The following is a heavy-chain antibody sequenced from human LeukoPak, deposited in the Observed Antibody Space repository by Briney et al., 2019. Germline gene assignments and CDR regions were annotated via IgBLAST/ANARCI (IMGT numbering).Heavy chain of an antibody. J-gene: IGHJ4*02. D-gene: IGHD3-22*01. CDR2: ISWNSGSI. CDR1: GFTFDDYA. CDR3: AKDIRYYYDSSGPQGYFDY. V-gene: IGHV3-9*01. Sequence: GGSLTLSCAASGFTFDDYAMHWVRQAPGKGLEWVSGISWNSGSIGYADSVKGRFTISRDNAKNSLYLQMNSLRAEDTALYYCAKDIRYYYDSSGPQGYFDYWGQGTLVTVSS.